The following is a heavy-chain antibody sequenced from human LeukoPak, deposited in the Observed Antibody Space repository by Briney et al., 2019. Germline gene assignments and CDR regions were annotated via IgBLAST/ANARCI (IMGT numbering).Heavy chain of an antibody. V-gene: IGHV4-34*01. CDR1: GGSFSGYY. CDR3: ARASPPSITMVRGVRFDY. CDR2: INHSGST. Sequence: SETLSLTCAVYGGSFSGYYWGWIRQPPGKGLEWIGEINHSGSTNYNPSLKSRVTISVDTSKNQFSLKLSSVTAADTAVYYCARASPPSITMVRGVRFDYWGQGTLVTVSS. D-gene: IGHD3-10*01. J-gene: IGHJ4*02.